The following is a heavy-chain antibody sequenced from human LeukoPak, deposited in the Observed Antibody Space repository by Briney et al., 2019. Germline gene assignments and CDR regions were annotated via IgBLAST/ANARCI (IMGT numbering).Heavy chain of an antibody. J-gene: IGHJ4*02. CDR1: GFTFSASS. CDR2: ISSSSSYI. V-gene: IGHV3-21*01. CDR3: ARDLATFLEWSTYYFDY. Sequence: KPGGSLRLSCAASGFTFSASSMHWVRQAPGKGLEWVSSISSSSSYIYYADSVKGRFTISRDNAKNSLYLQMNSLRAEDTAVYYCARDLATFLEWSTYYFDYWGQGTLVTVSS. D-gene: IGHD3-3*01.